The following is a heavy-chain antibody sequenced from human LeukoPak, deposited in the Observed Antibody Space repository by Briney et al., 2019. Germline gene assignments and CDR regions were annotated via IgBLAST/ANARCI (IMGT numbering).Heavy chain of an antibody. J-gene: IGHJ3*02. CDR2: ISYDGSNK. Sequence: GGSLRLSCAASGFTFSSYGMHWVRQAPSKGLEWVAVISYDGSNKYYADSVKGRFTISRDNSKNTLYLQMNSLRAEDTAVYYCAKEDCSGGSCYSRALGAFDIWGQGTMVTVSS. D-gene: IGHD2-15*01. CDR3: AKEDCSGGSCYSRALGAFDI. CDR1: GFTFSSYG. V-gene: IGHV3-30*18.